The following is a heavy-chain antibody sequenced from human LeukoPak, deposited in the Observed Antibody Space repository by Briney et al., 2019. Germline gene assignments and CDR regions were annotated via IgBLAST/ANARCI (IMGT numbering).Heavy chain of an antibody. D-gene: IGHD2/OR15-2a*01. CDR3: ARDLSESYYFDY. CDR1: GGSISSGDYY. J-gene: IGHJ4*02. V-gene: IGHV4-30-4*08. Sequence: NTSQTLSLTCTVSGGSISSGDYYWRWIRQPPGKGLEWIGYIYYSGSTYYKPSLKSRVTISVDTSKNQFSLKLSSVTAADTAVYYCARDLSESYYFDYWGQGTLVTVSS. CDR2: IYYSGST.